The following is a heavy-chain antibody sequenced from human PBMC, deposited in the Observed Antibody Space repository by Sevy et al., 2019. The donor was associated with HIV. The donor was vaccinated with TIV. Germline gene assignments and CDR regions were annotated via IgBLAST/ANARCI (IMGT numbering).Heavy chain of an antibody. CDR2: INHSGST. J-gene: IGHJ6*02. CDR1: GGSFSGYY. D-gene: IGHD3-3*01. CDR3: ARDTVLGYYDFWSGYRHGMDV. Sequence: SETLSLTCAVYGGSFSGYYWSWIRQPPGKGLEWIGEINHSGSTNYNPSLKSRVTISVDTSKNQFSLKLSSVTAADRAVYYCARDTVLGYYDFWSGYRHGMDVWGQGTTVTVSS. V-gene: IGHV4-34*01.